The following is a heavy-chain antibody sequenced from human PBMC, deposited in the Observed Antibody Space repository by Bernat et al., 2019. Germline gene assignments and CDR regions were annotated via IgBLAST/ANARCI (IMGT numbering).Heavy chain of an antibody. CDR3: ARPNGDYYMDV. Sequence: QLQLQESGPGLVKPSETLSLTCTVSGGSISSSSYYWGWIRQPPGKGLEWLGSIYYSGSTYYHPSLKSRVTISVDTSKNQFSLKLSSVTAADTAVYYCARPNGDYYMDVWGKGTTVTVS. D-gene: IGHD4-17*01. CDR1: GGSISSSSYY. V-gene: IGHV4-39*01. J-gene: IGHJ6*03. CDR2: IYYSGST.